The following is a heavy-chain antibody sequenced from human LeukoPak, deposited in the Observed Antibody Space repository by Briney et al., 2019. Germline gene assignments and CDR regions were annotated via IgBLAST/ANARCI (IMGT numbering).Heavy chain of an antibody. CDR2: VTNSGGST. J-gene: IGHJ4*02. V-gene: IGHV3-23*01. CDR3: VQETGYSWGYLDY. D-gene: IGHD5-18*01. CDR1: GFIFSIYA. Sequence: GGSLRLSCAASGFIFSIYAMSWVRQAPGKGLEWVSSVTNSGGSTYYADSVKGRFAIYRDNSKNTLYLQKNTPRSDDTAVYYCVQETGYSWGYLDYWGQGTLVTVSS.